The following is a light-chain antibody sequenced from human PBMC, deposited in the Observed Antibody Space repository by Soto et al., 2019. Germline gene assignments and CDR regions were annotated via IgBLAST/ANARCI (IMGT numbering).Light chain of an antibody. J-gene: IGKJ4*01. V-gene: IGKV3-11*01. Sequence: EIVLTQSPATLSLSPGERATLSCRASQSVSSYLAWYQQKPGQAPRLLIYDASNRATGIPAGFSGSGSGTDFTLTISSLEPKDFAIYYCQQRSNWPPVTFGGGTKVEIK. CDR1: QSVSSY. CDR3: QQRSNWPPVT. CDR2: DAS.